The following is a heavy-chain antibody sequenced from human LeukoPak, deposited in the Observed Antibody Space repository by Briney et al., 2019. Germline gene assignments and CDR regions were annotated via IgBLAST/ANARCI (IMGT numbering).Heavy chain of an antibody. CDR2: IQYDGSNK. CDR3: AYFDY. Sequence: GGSLRLSCAASGFTFSTYAIHWVRQAPGKGLEWVALIQYDGSNKYYADSVKGRFTISRDNSKNTLYLQMNSLRAEDTAVYYCAYFDYWGQGTLVTVSS. J-gene: IGHJ4*02. V-gene: IGHV3-30*02. CDR1: GFTFSTYA.